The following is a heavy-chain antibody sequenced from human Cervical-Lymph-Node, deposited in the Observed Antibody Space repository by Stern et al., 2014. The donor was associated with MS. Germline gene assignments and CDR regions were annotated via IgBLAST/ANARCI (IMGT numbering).Heavy chain of an antibody. CDR2: INAGNGNT. CDR3: AREGSIAAGVDY. CDR1: GYTFTSYA. D-gene: IGHD6-13*01. Sequence: VQLEESGAEVKKPGASVKVSCKASGYTFTSYAMHWVRQAPGQRLEWMGWINAGNGNTKYSQKLQGRVTITRDTSASTAYMELSSLRSEDTAVYYCAREGSIAAGVDYWGQGTLVTVSS. V-gene: IGHV1-3*01. J-gene: IGHJ4*02.